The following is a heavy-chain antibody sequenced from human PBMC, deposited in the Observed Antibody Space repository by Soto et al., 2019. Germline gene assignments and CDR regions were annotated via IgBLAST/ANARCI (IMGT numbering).Heavy chain of an antibody. CDR1: GGSISSGDFS. Sequence: SETLSLTCAVSGGSISSGDFSWNWIRQPPGKGLEYIGYLYYGGSTYYNPSLQSRVNMSVDRSRNQFSLKLNSVTAADSAVYYCARVRREYDNSGPVDYWGQGTLVTVSS. CDR3: ARVRREYDNSGPVDY. D-gene: IGHD3-22*01. J-gene: IGHJ4*02. CDR2: LYYGGST. V-gene: IGHV4-30-2*01.